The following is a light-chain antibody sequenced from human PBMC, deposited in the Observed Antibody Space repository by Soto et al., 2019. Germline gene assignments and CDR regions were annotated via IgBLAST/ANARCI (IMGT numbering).Light chain of an antibody. CDR2: KAS. CDR1: QSLNSW. J-gene: IGKJ4*01. Sequence: DIQMTQSPTTLSASVGDRVTITCRASQSLNSWLAWYQQKPGKAPKLLIHKASSLGSGVPSRFSGSGSGTEFTLTISSLQPDDFATYYCQQYNTFPLTFGVGTKVEIK. V-gene: IGKV1-5*03. CDR3: QQYNTFPLT.